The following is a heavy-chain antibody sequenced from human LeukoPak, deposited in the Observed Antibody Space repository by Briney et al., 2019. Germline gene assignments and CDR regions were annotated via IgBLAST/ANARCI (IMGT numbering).Heavy chain of an antibody. CDR3: ARDGRIYCSGGSCYYHGMDV. J-gene: IGHJ6*02. Sequence: GGSLRLSCAASGFTFSSYGMHWVRQAPGKGLEWVAVIWYDGSNKYYADSVKGRFTISRDNSKNTLYLQMNSLRAEDTAVYYCARDGRIYCSGGSCYYHGMDVWGQGTTVTVSS. D-gene: IGHD2-15*01. CDR1: GFTFSSYG. V-gene: IGHV3-33*01. CDR2: IWYDGSNK.